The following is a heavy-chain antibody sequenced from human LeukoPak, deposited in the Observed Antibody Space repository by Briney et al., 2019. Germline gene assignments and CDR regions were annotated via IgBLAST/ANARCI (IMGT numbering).Heavy chain of an antibody. CDR3: ATDSTSSYFWFDT. CDR2: FDPEDGEA. J-gene: IGHJ5*02. CDR1: GYTLTELS. Sequence: GASVKVSCKVSGYTLTELSMHWVRQAPGVGLEWMGGFDPEDGEAIYAEKFQGRVTMTEDTSADTAYMELSSLRSEDTAVYYCATDSTSSYFWFDTWGQGTLVTVSS. V-gene: IGHV1-24*01. D-gene: IGHD6-6*01.